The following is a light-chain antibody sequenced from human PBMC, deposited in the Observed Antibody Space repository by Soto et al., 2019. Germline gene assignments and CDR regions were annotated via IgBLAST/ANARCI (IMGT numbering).Light chain of an antibody. V-gene: IGKV1-39*01. CDR1: QNIFNS. CDR3: QQSYNSPPIT. Sequence: DIELTQSPSSLSASVGDRVTITCRAVQNIFNSLNWYQQKPGKAPKLLIYAASSLQSGVPSRFSGSGSGTDFTLTITSLQPEDFATYHCQQSYNSPPITFCQELRLETK. J-gene: IGKJ5*01. CDR2: AAS.